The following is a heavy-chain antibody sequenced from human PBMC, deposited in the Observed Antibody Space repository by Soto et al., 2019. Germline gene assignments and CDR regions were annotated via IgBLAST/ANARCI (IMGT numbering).Heavy chain of an antibody. Sequence: QVQLVQSGAEVKKPGASVKVSCQVSGYTLTELSMHWVRQAPGKGLEWMGGFDPEDGETIYAQKFQGRGTMTEDTSTDTAYTELSSLRSEDTAVYYCATASSRLGYFDLWGRGTLVAVAS. V-gene: IGHV1-24*01. CDR3: ATASSRLGYFDL. J-gene: IGHJ2*01. CDR1: GYTLTELS. D-gene: IGHD2-15*01. CDR2: FDPEDGET.